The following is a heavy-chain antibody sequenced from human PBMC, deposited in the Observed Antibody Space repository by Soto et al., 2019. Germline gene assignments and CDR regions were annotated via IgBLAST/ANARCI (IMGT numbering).Heavy chain of an antibody. J-gene: IGHJ3*02. Sequence: ASVKASCTASGYTFTGYYMHWVRQAPGQGLEWMGWINPNSGGTNYAQKFQGWVTMTRDTSISTAYMELSRLRSDDTAVYYCARVVVPADWAFDIWGQGTMVTVSS. CDR2: INPNSGGT. CDR3: ARVVVPADWAFDI. V-gene: IGHV1-2*04. D-gene: IGHD2-2*01. CDR1: GYTFTGYY.